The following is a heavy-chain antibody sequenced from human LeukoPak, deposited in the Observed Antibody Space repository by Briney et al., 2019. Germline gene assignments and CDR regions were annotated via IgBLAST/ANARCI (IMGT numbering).Heavy chain of an antibody. CDR3: ARDLGNSGWYTFDY. CDR2: TYYRSKWYN. J-gene: IGHJ4*02. V-gene: IGHV6-1*01. CDR1: GDSVSSINGA. D-gene: IGHD6-19*01. Sequence: SQTLSLSCAISGDSVSSINGAWNWIRQSPSRGLECLGRTYYRSKWYNDYVESMKGRITISPDTSKNQFSLHLNSVTTEDTAVYYCARDLGNSGWYTFDYWGQGTLVTVSS.